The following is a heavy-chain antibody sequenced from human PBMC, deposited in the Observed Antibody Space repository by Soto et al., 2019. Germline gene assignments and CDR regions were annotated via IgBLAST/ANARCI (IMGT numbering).Heavy chain of an antibody. CDR2: IYYSGST. D-gene: IGHD5-18*01. Sequence: PSETLSLTCTVSGGSISSGGYYWSWIRQHPGKGLEWIGYIYYSGSTYYNPSLKSRVTISVDTSKNQFSLKLSSVTAADTAVYYCARDALDSYGYTDYYFDYWGQGTLVTVPQ. J-gene: IGHJ4*02. CDR1: GGSISSGGYY. CDR3: ARDALDSYGYTDYYFDY. V-gene: IGHV4-31*03.